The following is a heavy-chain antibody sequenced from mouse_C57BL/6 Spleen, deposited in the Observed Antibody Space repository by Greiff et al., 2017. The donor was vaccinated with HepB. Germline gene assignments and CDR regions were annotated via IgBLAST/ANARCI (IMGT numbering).Heavy chain of an antibody. D-gene: IGHD3-2*02. V-gene: IGHV1-59*01. CDR2: IDPSDSYT. J-gene: IGHJ2*01. Sequence: QVQLQQPGAELVRPGTSVKLSCKASGYTFTSYWMHWVKQRPGQGLEWIGVIDPSDSYTNYNQKFKGKATLTVDTSSSTAYMQLSSLTSEDSAVYYCARTGDSSGYWGKGTTLTVSS. CDR1: GYTFTSYW. CDR3: ARTGDSSGY.